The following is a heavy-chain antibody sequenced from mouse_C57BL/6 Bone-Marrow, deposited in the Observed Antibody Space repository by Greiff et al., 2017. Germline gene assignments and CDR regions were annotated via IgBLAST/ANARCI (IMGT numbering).Heavy chain of an antibody. CDR1: GFSLTSYG. V-gene: IGHV2-5*01. D-gene: IGHD1-1*01. CDR2: IWRGGST. J-gene: IGHJ1*03. Sequence: VKVVESGPGLVQPSQSLSITCTVSGFSLTSYGVHWVRQSPGQGLEWLGVIWRGGSTDYNAAFISRLSITKDNSKSQVFFKMNSLQADDTDIYYCAKEWVYYYCSSHWYFDVWGTGTTVTVSS. CDR3: AKEWVYYYCSSHWYFDV.